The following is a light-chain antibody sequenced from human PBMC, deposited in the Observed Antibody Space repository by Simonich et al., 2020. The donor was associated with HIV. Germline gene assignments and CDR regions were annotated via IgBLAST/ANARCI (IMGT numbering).Light chain of an antibody. Sequence: DIQLTQSPSFLSASVGDRVTITCRASQGISSYLAWYQQKPGKAPKLLIYAASTLQSGVPSRFSGSGSGTDFTLTISSLQPEDFATYYCQQSYSTSLLTFGGGTKVEIK. CDR3: QQSYSTSLLT. V-gene: IGKV1-39*01. J-gene: IGKJ4*01. CDR1: QGISSY. CDR2: AAS.